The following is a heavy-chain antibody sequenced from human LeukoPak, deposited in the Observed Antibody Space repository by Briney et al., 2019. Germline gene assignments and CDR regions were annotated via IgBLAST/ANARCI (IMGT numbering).Heavy chain of an antibody. CDR2: INPNSGGT. J-gene: IGHJ5*02. V-gene: IGHV1-2*02. CDR3: ARAGGRSWFDP. Sequence: ALVKVSCKASGYSFTDKYMHWVRQAPGQGLEWMGWINPNSGGTNYAQKFQGRVTMTTDTSMSTAYMELSRLTSDDTAVYYCARAGGRSWFDPWGQGTLVTVSS. CDR1: GYSFTDKY.